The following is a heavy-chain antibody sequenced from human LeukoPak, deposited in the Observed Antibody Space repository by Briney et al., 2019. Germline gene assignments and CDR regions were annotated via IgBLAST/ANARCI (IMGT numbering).Heavy chain of an antibody. V-gene: IGHV4-4*07. CDR1: GGSISSYY. D-gene: IGHD2-2*01. CDR2: IYTSGST. Sequence: SETLSLTCTVSGGSISSYYWGWIRQPAGKGLEWIGRIYTSGSTNYNPSLKSRVTMSVDTSKNQFSLKLSSVTAADTAVYYCARVVKRAPYYYYMDVWGKGTTVTVSS. CDR3: ARVVKRAPYYYYMDV. J-gene: IGHJ6*03.